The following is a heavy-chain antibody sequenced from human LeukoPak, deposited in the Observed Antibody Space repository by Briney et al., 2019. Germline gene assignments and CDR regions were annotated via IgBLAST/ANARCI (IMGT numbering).Heavy chain of an antibody. J-gene: IGHJ6*03. CDR3: ARVGQMVRGYYYYYYMDV. CDR2: IYYSGST. D-gene: IGHD3-10*01. Sequence: SETLSLTCTVSGGSISSSIHYWVWIRQPPGKGLEWIGSIYYSGSTYYNPSLKSRVTTSLDTPKSQFSLKLTSVTAADTAVYYCARVGQMVRGYYYYYYMDVWGKGTTVTISS. CDR1: GGSISSSIHY. V-gene: IGHV4-39*07.